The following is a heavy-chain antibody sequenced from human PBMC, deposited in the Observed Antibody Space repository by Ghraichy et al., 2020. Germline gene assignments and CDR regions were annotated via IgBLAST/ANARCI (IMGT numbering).Heavy chain of an antibody. CDR1: GFTFSSYA. D-gene: IGHD3-3*02. CDR2: ISGSGGST. J-gene: IGHJ4*02. V-gene: IGHV3-23*01. CDR3: AKAIGFLEWLQDDY. Sequence: SCAASGFTFSSYAMSWVRQAPGKGLEWVSAISGSGGSTYYADSVKGRFTISRDNSKNTLYLQMNSLRAEDTAVYYCAKAIGFLEWLQDDYWGQGTLVTVSS.